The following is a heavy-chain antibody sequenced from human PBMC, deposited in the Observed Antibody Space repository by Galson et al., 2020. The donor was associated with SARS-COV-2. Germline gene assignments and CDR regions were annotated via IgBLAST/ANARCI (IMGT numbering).Heavy chain of an antibody. Sequence: GGSLRLSCAASGFTFNSYTMNWVRQAPGKGLEWVSAISGSATGTYYADSVKGRFIISRDNLKNTVYLQMNGLRAEDTAVYYCARDRGGTDDFWRGYVTYY. CDR2: ISGSATGT. V-gene: IGHV3-23*01. D-gene: IGHD3-3*01. J-gene: IGHJ6*01. CDR1: GFTFNSYT. CDR3: ARDRGGTDDFWRGYVTYY.